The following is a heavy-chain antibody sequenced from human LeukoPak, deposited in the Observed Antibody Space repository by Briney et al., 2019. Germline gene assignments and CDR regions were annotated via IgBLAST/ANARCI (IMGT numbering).Heavy chain of an antibody. J-gene: IGHJ4*02. V-gene: IGHV1-2*02. CDR3: AREGAGRNDY. D-gene: IGHD1-1*01. CDR2: INPNSGGT. Sequence: GASVTVSCKASGYTLTGYYMHWVRQAPGQGLEWMGWINPNSGGTTYAQKFQGRVTMTRDTSINTAYMELSRLESDDSAVYYCAREGAGRNDYWGQGTLVTVSS. CDR1: GYTLTGYY.